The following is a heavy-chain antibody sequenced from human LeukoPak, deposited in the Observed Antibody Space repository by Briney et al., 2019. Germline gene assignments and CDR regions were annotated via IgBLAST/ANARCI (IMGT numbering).Heavy chain of an antibody. CDR1: GGSISSYY. V-gene: IGHV4-59*01. D-gene: IGHD3-22*01. CDR3: ARTLQDSSGYYPDAFDI. CDR2: IYYSGTT. J-gene: IGHJ3*02. Sequence: SETLSLTCTVSGGSISSYYWNWIRQPPGKGLEWIGYIYYSGTTNYNPSLKSRVSMSVDTSKNQFSLKLSSVTAADTAVYYCARTLQDSSGYYPDAFDIWGQGTMVTVSS.